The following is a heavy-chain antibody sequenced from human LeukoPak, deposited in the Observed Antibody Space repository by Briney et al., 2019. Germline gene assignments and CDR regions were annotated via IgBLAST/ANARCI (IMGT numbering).Heavy chain of an antibody. CDR1: GFTFSSYG. CDR2: ISYDGSNK. Sequence: QPGRSLRLSCAASGFTFSSYGMHWVRQAPGKGLEWVAVISYDGSNKYYADSVKGRFTISRDNSKNTLYLQMNSLRPEDTAVYYCAKDGHVYGSGSHTDYWGQGTLVTVSS. J-gene: IGHJ4*02. D-gene: IGHD3-10*01. CDR3: AKDGHVYGSGSHTDY. V-gene: IGHV3-30*18.